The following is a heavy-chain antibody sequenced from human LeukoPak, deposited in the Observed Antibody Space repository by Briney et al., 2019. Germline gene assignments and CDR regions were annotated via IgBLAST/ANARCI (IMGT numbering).Heavy chain of an antibody. J-gene: IGHJ4*02. CDR3: ARAPGIAVAGIDFDY. D-gene: IGHD6-19*01. CDR2: IIPIFGTA. Sequence: ASVKVSCKASGGTFSSYAISWVRQAPGQGLEWMGGIIPIFGTANYAQKFQGRVTITADEYTSTAYMQLSSLRSEDTAVYYCARAPGIAVAGIDFDYWGQGTLVTVSS. V-gene: IGHV1-69*13. CDR1: GGTFSSYA.